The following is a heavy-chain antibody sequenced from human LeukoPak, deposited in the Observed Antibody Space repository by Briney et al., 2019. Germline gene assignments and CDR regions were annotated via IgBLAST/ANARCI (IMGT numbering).Heavy chain of an antibody. V-gene: IGHV4-59*01. CDR1: GGSISGYY. Sequence: PSETLSLTCTVSGGSISGYYWSWIRQSPGKGLEWIGYIYYTGITAHNPSLGSRVTISVDRSNNQFSLRLTSVTAADTAVYYCARLHSSRAEEFDPWGQGTLVTVSS. CDR3: ARLHSSRAEEFDP. CDR2: IYYTGIT. J-gene: IGHJ5*02.